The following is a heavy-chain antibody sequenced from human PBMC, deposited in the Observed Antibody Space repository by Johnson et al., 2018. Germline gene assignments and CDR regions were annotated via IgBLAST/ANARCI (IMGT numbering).Heavy chain of an antibody. J-gene: IGHJ3*02. CDR1: GYSFTSHW. Sequence: VQLVQSGAEVKKPGEPLNISCKGSGYSFTSHWIGWVRQMPGKGLEWMGIIYPGDSATRYSPSFQGQVTISADKSIGTAYLQWSSLKPSDTAMYYWASRYWSGGSCYPGAFHIWGQGKMVTVSS. CDR2: IYPGDSAT. D-gene: IGHD2-15*01. V-gene: IGHV5-51*03. CDR3: ASRYWSGGSCYPGAFHI.